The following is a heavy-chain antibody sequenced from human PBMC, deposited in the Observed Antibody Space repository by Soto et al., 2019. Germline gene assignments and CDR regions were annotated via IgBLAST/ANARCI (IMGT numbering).Heavy chain of an antibody. CDR1: GYTFNTYG. J-gene: IGHJ5*02. D-gene: IGHD3-3*01. CDR3: ARDWRGAEGFDP. Sequence: QVQLVQSGPEVKKPGASVKVSCKASGYTFNTYGFSWVRQAPGQGLEWVGWIGTHNGDTTYAQKFQGRVTMTIDTSTTTSYMELRSLTSDDTAMYFCARDWRGAEGFDPCGQGTLVTVSS. CDR2: IGTHNGDT. V-gene: IGHV1-18*01.